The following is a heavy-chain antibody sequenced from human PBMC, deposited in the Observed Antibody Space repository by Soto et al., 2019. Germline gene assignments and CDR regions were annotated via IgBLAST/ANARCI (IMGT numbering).Heavy chain of an antibody. CDR3: AKDPGITMVRGVITGLFDY. CDR1: GFAFSSYA. V-gene: IGHV3-23*01. J-gene: IGHJ4*02. Sequence: GSLRLSCAASGFAFSSYAMSWVRQAPGKGLEWVSAISGSGGSTYYADSVKGRFTISRDNSKNTLYLQMNSLRAEDTAVYYCAKDPGITMVRGVITGLFDYWGQGTLVTVSS. CDR2: ISGSGGST. D-gene: IGHD3-10*01.